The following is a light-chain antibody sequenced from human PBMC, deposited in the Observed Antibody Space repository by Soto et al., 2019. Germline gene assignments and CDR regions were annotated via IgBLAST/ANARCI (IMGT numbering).Light chain of an antibody. Sequence: VLTQPPSLSGAPGQRVTISCTGSSSDIGAGSEVHWYQQLPGTAPKLLIFGSTNRPSGVPDRFSGSKSATSASLAITGLQAEDEADYYCQSYDNSLSAYVFGTGTKGTVL. CDR3: QSYDNSLSAYV. J-gene: IGLJ1*01. CDR1: SSDIGAGSE. CDR2: GST. V-gene: IGLV1-40*01.